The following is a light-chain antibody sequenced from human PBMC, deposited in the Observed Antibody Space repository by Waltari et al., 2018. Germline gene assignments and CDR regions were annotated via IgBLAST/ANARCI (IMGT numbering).Light chain of an antibody. V-gene: IGKV4-1*01. CDR1: QGGFYDSNNNNY. J-gene: IGKJ4*01. Sequence: DIVMSQSPDSLAVSLGERATLKCKSSQGGFYDSNNNNYLAWYQQKPGQAHKLLFYWSSTRESGVPERFSGSGSGTDFSLTISSLQAEDVAVYYCQQYYNIPLTFGGGTKLEIK. CDR2: WSS. CDR3: QQYYNIPLT.